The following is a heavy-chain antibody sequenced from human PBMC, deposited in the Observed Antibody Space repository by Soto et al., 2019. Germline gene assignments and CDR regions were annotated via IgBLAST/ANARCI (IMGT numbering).Heavy chain of an antibody. D-gene: IGHD1-7*01. V-gene: IGHV6-1*01. CDR1: GDSVSSNSAA. CDR3: AGTSSHQWYYMDV. CDR2: TYYRSRWYN. J-gene: IGHJ6*03. Sequence: PSQTLSLTCAISGDSVSSNSAAWNWIRLSPSRGLEWLARTYYRSRWYNDYAVSVRSRITVNPDTFKNQFSLQLTSVTPDDTAVYYCAGTSSHQWYYMDVWGKGTTVTVSS.